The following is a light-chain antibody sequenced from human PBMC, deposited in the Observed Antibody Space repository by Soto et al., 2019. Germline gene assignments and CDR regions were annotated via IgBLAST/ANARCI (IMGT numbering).Light chain of an antibody. J-gene: IGKJ4*01. V-gene: IGKV3-20*01. CDR2: GAS. CDR1: QSLSNTY. Sequence: EIVLTQSPGTLSLSPGERATLSCRASQSLSNTYLAWYQQKPGQAPRLLIYGASSRATGIPDRFIGSGSATDFTLTISRLEPEDFAVYQCQQYGNSPPTVGGGTKVEI. CDR3: QQYGNSPPT.